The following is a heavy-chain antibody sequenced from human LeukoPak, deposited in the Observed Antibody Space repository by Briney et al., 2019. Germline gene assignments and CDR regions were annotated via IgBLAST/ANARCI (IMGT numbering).Heavy chain of an antibody. CDR1: GYTFTSYD. D-gene: IGHD1-26*01. V-gene: IGHV1-2*02. Sequence: GASLKVSCKASGYTFTSYDINWVRQATGQGLEWMGWMNPNSGGTNYAQKFQGRVTMTRDTSISTAYMELSRLRSDDTAVYYCARVGGSYYGVKRWFDPWGQGTLVTVSS. CDR3: ARVGGSYYGVKRWFDP. CDR2: MNPNSGGT. J-gene: IGHJ5*02.